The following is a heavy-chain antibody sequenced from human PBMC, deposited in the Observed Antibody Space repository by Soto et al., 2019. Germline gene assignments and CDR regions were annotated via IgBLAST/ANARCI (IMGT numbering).Heavy chain of an antibody. CDR3: AKGGGVGVAGSAAFEM. V-gene: IGHV1-2*02. CDR2: INPATGAA. D-gene: IGHD3-3*01. CDR1: GYPVTAYY. Sequence: QLHLVQSGAVVKKPGASVTVSCSASGYPVTAYYMHWVRQAPGRGLEWMGGINPATGAAKYTQTFPVRVTMSKDPSTSTVFMELSGLTSEDTAVFYWAKGGGVGVAGSAAFEMWGQGTLVTVSS. J-gene: IGHJ3*02.